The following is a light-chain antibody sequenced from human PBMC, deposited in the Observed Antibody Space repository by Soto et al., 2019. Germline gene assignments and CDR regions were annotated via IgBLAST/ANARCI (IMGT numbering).Light chain of an antibody. Sequence: QSALTQPASVSGSPGQSITISCTGTSSDVGGYNYVSWYQQHPGKAPKLMIYEVSNRPSGVSNRFSGSKSGNTASLTISGLQAEDEADYYCSSYTSSSIDYVFGTGTQLIVL. CDR1: SSDVGGYNY. CDR3: SSYTSSSIDYV. V-gene: IGLV2-14*01. CDR2: EVS. J-gene: IGLJ1*01.